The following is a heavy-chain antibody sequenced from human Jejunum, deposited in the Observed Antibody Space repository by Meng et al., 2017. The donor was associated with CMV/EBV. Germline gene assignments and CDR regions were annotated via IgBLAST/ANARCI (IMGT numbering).Heavy chain of an antibody. J-gene: IGHJ4*02. CDR3: SRGTPGRRYADY. V-gene: IGHV1-18*01. CDR2: LGAHDGDT. Sequence: SGAWGKRRGPSPKVSFNALNSTFAAYGVGWFRQAPGQGLEWRAWLGAHDGDTSHAPRFQGRVTVTADSPTATAYMELRNLRSDDTAVYYCSRGTPGRRYADYWGQGTLVTVSS. D-gene: IGHD3-10*01. CDR1: NSTFAAYG.